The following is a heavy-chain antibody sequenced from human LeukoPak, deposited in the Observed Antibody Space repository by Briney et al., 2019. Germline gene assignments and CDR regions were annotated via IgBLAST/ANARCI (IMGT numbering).Heavy chain of an antibody. Sequence: PGGSLRLSCAASGFTFSSYWMHWVRHAPGKGLVWVSRINSDGSDTSYADSVKGRFTISRDNAKNTLYLQMNSLRAEDTAVYYCAREPSSSSWYFPDYWGQGTLVTVSS. CDR1: GFTFSSYW. D-gene: IGHD6-13*01. CDR2: INSDGSDT. J-gene: IGHJ4*02. V-gene: IGHV3-74*01. CDR3: AREPSSSSWYFPDY.